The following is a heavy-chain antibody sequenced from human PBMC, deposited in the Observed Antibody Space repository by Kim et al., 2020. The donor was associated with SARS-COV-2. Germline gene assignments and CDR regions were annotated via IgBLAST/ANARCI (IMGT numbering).Heavy chain of an antibody. V-gene: IGHV1-46*01. D-gene: IGHD4-17*01. CDR3: ARDNGDYVWDY. J-gene: IGHJ4*02. Sequence: RYAQKFQGRGTMTRDPSTSTVYMGLSSLRSEDTAVYYCARDNGDYVWDYWGQGTLVTVSS.